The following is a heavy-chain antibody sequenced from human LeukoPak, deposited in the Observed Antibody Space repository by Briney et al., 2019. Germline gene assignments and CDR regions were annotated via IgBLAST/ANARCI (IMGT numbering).Heavy chain of an antibody. V-gene: IGHV4-61*01. CDR1: GGSVSSGSHY. J-gene: IGHJ4*02. Sequence: SETLSLTCTVSGGSVSSGSHYWSWIRQPPGKGLEWIGYIYYSGSTNYNPSLKSRVTMSVDTSKNQFSLKLRSVTAADTAVYYCARECSGYDGTQFDYWGQGTLVTVSS. D-gene: IGHD5-12*01. CDR2: IYYSGST. CDR3: ARECSGYDGTQFDY.